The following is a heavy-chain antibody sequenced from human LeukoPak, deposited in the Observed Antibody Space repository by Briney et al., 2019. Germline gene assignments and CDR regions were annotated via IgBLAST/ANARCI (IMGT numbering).Heavy chain of an antibody. J-gene: IGHJ6*02. CDR3: ARLDEYSSSSRYYGMDV. D-gene: IGHD6-6*01. V-gene: IGHV1-69*13. CDR2: IIPIFGTA. CDR1: GGTFSSYG. Sequence: GASVKVSCKVSGGTFSSYGISWVRQAPGQGLEWMGGIIPIFGTANYAQKFQGRVTITADESTSTAYMELSSLRSEDTAVYYCARLDEYSSSSRYYGMDVWGQGTTVTVSS.